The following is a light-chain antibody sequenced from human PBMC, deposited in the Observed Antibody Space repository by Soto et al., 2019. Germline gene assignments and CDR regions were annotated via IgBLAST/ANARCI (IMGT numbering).Light chain of an antibody. V-gene: IGKV3D-20*02. Sequence: PGERVTLSCRASQSVSSSSLAWYQQRPGQAPRLLIYGASSRATGIPARFSGSGSGTDFTLTISSLEPEDFAVYYCQQRSNWPRTFGQGTKVDIK. CDR3: QQRSNWPRT. CDR1: QSVSSSS. CDR2: GAS. J-gene: IGKJ1*01.